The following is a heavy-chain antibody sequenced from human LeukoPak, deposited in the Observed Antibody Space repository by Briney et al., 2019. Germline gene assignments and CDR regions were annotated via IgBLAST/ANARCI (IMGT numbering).Heavy chain of an antibody. CDR1: GFRFGNYA. CDR3: ALIAVDWQQPFDY. D-gene: IGHD6-13*01. J-gene: IGHJ4*02. CDR2: LSYDESGQ. Sequence: GGSLRLSCAASGFRFGNYAMHWVRQAPGKGLEWLAVLSYDESGQKDADSVRGRFTISRDNSKNTLYLQMNSLRAEDTAVYYCALIAVDWQQPFDYWGQGTLVTVSS. V-gene: IGHV3-30*04.